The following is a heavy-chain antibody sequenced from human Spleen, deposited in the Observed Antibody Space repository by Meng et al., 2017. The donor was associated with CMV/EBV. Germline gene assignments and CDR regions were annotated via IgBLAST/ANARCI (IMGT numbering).Heavy chain of an antibody. V-gene: IGHV1-46*04. Sequence: KASGYTFTNNYMHWVRQAPGQGLEWMGMINPSSSRATFAQKLQGRVTMTRDTSTSTVYMELSSLRSEDTAVYYCARDLTYGTGDCFDYWGQGTLVTVSS. CDR3: ARDLTYGTGDCFDY. CDR2: INPSSSRA. D-gene: IGHD4-17*01. CDR1: GYTFTNNY. J-gene: IGHJ4*02.